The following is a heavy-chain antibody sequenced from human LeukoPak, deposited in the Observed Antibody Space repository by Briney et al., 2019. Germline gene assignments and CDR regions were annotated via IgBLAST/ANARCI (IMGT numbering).Heavy chain of an antibody. Sequence: QPSQTLSLTCTVSGGSISSGGYYWSWIRQPPGKGLEWIGYIYHSGSTYYSPSLKSRVTISVDRSKNQFSLKLSSVTAADTAVYYCARDLSVAAGTGHWGQGTLVTVSS. CDR2: IYHSGST. J-gene: IGHJ4*02. V-gene: IGHV4-30-2*01. CDR1: GGSISSGGYY. D-gene: IGHD6-13*01. CDR3: ARDLSVAAGTGH.